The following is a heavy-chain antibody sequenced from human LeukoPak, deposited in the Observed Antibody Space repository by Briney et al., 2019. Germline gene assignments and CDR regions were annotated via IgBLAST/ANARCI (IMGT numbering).Heavy chain of an antibody. V-gene: IGHV4-59*01. CDR2: IYYSGST. CDR3: ARRGYYYDTSGYYYFDY. D-gene: IGHD3-22*01. J-gene: IGHJ4*02. Sequence: SETLSLTCTVSGGSMTSYYWSWIRQPPGKGLEWIGSIYYSGSTNYSPSLKSRATISVDTSKNQFSLKLSSVTAADTAVYYCARRGYYYDTSGYYYFDYWGQGTLVTVSS. CDR1: GGSMTSYY.